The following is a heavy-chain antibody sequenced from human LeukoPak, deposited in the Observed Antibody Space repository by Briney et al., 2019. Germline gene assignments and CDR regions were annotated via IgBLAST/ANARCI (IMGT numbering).Heavy chain of an antibody. V-gene: IGHV5-51*01. CDR3: ARSSSNEDYYDSSIFADFDY. CDR1: GYSFTNYW. D-gene: IGHD3-22*01. CDR2: IYPGDSDT. Sequence: GESLKISCMGSGYSFTNYWIGWVRQMPGKGLEWMGIIYPGDSDTRSSPSFQGQVTISADKSINTAYLQWSSLKASDTAMYYCARSSSNEDYYDSSIFADFDYWGQGTLVTVSS. J-gene: IGHJ4*02.